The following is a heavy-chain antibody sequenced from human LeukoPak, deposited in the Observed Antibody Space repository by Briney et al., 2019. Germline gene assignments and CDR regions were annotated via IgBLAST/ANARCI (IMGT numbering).Heavy chain of an antibody. J-gene: IGHJ6*04. D-gene: IGHD4-17*01. Sequence: SPTLSLTCAISGDSVSSNSAAWNWIRQSPSRGLEWLGRTYYRSKWYNDYAVSVESRITINPDTSKNQFSLQLNSVTPEDTAVYYCARETYGDYYYYYGMDVWGKGTTVTVSS. CDR2: TYYRSKWYN. CDR3: ARETYGDYYYYYGMDV. V-gene: IGHV6-1*01. CDR1: GDSVSSNSAA.